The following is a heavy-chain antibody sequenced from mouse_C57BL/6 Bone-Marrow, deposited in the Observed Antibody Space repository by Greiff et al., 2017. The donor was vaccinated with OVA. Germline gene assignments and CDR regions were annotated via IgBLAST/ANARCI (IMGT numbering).Heavy chain of an antibody. Sequence: VQLQQPGAELVKPGASVKLSCKASGYTFTSYWMHWVKQRPGQGLEWIGMIHPNSGSTNYNEKFKSKATLTVDKSSSTAYMQLSSLTSEDSAVYYCAREGIITTVVNYWGQGTTLTVSS. J-gene: IGHJ2*01. D-gene: IGHD1-1*01. CDR2: IHPNSGST. V-gene: IGHV1-64*01. CDR3: AREGIITTVVNY. CDR1: GYTFTSYW.